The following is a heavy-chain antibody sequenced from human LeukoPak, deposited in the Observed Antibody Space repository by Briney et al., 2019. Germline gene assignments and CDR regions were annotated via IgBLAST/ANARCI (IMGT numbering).Heavy chain of an antibody. CDR3: AKTPSGWYWYFDL. CDR2: ISGSGGST. CDR1: GFTFSSYA. Sequence: GGSLRLSCAASGFTFSSYAMSWVRQAPGKGLEWGSAISGSGGSTYYADSVKGRFTISRDNSKNTLYLQMNSLRAEDTAVYYCAKTPSGWYWYFDLWGRGTLVTVSS. J-gene: IGHJ2*01. D-gene: IGHD6-19*01. V-gene: IGHV3-23*01.